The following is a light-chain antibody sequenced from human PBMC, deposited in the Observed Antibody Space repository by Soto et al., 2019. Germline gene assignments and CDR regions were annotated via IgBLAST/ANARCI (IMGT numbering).Light chain of an antibody. J-gene: IGKJ5*01. Sequence: DVVMTQSPLSLPVTLGQPASISCRSSESLAYSDGNTYLNWFQQRPGQSPRRLIYHVSKRDSGVPDRFSGSGSGTDFTLKISSLQSEDFAVYYCQQYNNWPPITFGQGTRLEIK. V-gene: IGKV2-30*01. CDR2: HVS. CDR1: ESLAYSDGNTY. CDR3: QQYNNWPPIT.